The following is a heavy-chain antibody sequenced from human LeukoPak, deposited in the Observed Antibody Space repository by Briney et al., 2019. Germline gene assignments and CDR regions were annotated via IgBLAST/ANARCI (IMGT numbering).Heavy chain of an antibody. CDR1: GGSIINYY. V-gene: IGHV4-59*12. CDR3: ARRSGSDALDI. CDR2: IYYRGST. J-gene: IGHJ3*02. Sequence: PSETLSLTCTVSGGSIINYYWSWIRQPPGKGLEWIGYIYYRGSTNYNPSLKRRVTIAVDTSKNQFSLKLSSVTAADTAMYYCARRSGSDALDIWGQGTMVTVSS. D-gene: IGHD3-10*01.